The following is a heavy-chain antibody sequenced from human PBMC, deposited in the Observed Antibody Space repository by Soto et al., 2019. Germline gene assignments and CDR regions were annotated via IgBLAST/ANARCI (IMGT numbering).Heavy chain of an antibody. CDR2: IKQDGSQK. CDR3: ARLDYYDSSGSSYYGMDV. V-gene: IGHV3-7*04. Sequence: GSLRLSCAASGFTFSRYWMSWVRQGPGKGLEWVANIKQDGSQKNYVDSVKGRVTISRDNAKNSLYLQMNSLRAEDTAVYYCARLDYYDSSGSSYYGMDVWGQGTTVTVSS. J-gene: IGHJ6*02. CDR1: GFTFSRYW. D-gene: IGHD3-22*01.